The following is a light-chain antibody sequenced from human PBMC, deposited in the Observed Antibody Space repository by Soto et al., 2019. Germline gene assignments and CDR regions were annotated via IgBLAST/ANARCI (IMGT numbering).Light chain of an antibody. CDR3: QTWGTGSWV. V-gene: IGLV4-69*01. Sequence: QLVLTQSPSASASLGASVKLTCTLSSGHSSYAIAWHQQQPEKGPRYVMKVNSDGSHSKGDGIPDRFSGSSSGAERYLTISSLQSEDEADYYCQTWGTGSWVFGGGTKLTVL. CDR2: VNSDGSH. J-gene: IGLJ3*02. CDR1: SGHSSYA.